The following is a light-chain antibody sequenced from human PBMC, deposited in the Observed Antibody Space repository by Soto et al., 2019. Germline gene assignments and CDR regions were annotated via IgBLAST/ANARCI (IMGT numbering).Light chain of an antibody. CDR1: SSDVGGYNY. J-gene: IGLJ2*01. Sequence: QSALTQPPSASGSPGQSVTISCTGTSSDVGGYNYVSWYQQHPGKAPKLMIYEVSKRPSGVPDRFSGSKSGNTASLTVSGLPAEDEADYYFSSYAGSNNVGFGGGTKLTVL. CDR2: EVS. CDR3: SSYAGSNNVG. V-gene: IGLV2-8*01.